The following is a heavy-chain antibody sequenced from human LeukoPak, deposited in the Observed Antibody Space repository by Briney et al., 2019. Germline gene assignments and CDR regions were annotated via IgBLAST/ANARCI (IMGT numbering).Heavy chain of an antibody. V-gene: IGHV4-39*01. CDR1: GGSVNTNNYY. J-gene: IGHJ5*02. D-gene: IGHD6-25*01. CDR2: IYYSGTT. Sequence: KPSETLSLTCTVSGGSVNTNNYYWGWIRQSPGKGLEWIGSIYYSGTTYYNPSLKSPVTISVDTSKNQISLKLNSVTAADTGLYYCARHELTGFSSALWFDPWGQGTLVTVSS. CDR3: ARHELTGFSSALWFDP.